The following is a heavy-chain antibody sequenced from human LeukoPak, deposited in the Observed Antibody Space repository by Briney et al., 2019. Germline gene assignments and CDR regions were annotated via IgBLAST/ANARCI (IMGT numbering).Heavy chain of an antibody. V-gene: IGHV3-49*04. D-gene: IGHD2-2*01. Sequence: PGGSLRLSCTASGFTFGDYAMGWVRQAPGKGLEWVGFIRSKAYGGTTEYAASVKGRFTISRDDSKSIAYLQMNSLKTEDTAVYYCTKYQLLWGGWFDPWGQGTLVTVSS. J-gene: IGHJ5*02. CDR1: GFTFGDYA. CDR3: TKYQLLWGGWFDP. CDR2: IRSKAYGGTT.